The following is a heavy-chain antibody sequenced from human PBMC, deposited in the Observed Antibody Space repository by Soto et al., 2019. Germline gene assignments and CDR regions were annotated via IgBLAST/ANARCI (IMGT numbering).Heavy chain of an antibody. CDR3: ARKRGCSWSGYSDF. V-gene: IGHV4-4*02. D-gene: IGHD3-3*01. J-gene: IGHJ4*02. CDR1: GVSINSSNW. CDR2: IFHSGST. Sequence: SETLSLTCAVSGVSINSSNWWTWVRQPPGKGLEWVGEIFHSGSTTYNPSLRSRFTISVDKSKNQFSLKLTSVTAADTGGYYCARKRGCSWSGYSDFWGQGTRVTVSS.